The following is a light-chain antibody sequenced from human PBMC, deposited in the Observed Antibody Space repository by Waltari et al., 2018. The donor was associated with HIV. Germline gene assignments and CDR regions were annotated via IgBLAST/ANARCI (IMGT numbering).Light chain of an antibody. CDR3: CSYAGIWGV. CDR1: SSAVGAYNY. CDR2: DVN. Sequence: QSALTQPRSVSGSPGQSVTFSCTGTSSAVGAYNYVSWDQQHPGKAPKLMIYDVNKRPSGVPDRFSGSKSGNTASLNISGLQAEDESDYYCCSYAGIWGVFGTGTKVTVL. V-gene: IGLV2-11*01. J-gene: IGLJ1*01.